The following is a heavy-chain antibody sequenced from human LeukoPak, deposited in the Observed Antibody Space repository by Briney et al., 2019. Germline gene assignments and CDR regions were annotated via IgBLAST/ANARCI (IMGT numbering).Heavy chain of an antibody. CDR2: INHSGST. V-gene: IGHV4-34*01. D-gene: IGHD2-2*01. CDR1: GGSFSGYY. CDR3: ARVTDIVVVPAAKGGAFDI. J-gene: IGHJ3*02. Sequence: PSETLSLTCAVYGGSFSGYYWSWIRQPPGKGLEWIGEINHSGSTNYNPSLKSRVTISVDTSKNKFSLKLSSVTAADTAVYYCARVTDIVVVPAAKGGAFDIWGQGTMVTVSS.